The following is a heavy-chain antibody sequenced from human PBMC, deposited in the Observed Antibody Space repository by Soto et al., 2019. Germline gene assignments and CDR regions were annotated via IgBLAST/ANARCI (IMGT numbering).Heavy chain of an antibody. V-gene: IGHV4-34*01. D-gene: IGHD6-13*01. Sequence: SETLSLTCAVHGGSFSDYYWSWIRQPPGKGLEWIGEINYSGRTNYNPSLKSRVTISVDTSKNQFSLKLTSMTAADTAVYYCARFRDSSSWYGWFDPWGQGTLVTVSS. CDR2: INYSGRT. J-gene: IGHJ5*02. CDR1: GGSFSDYY. CDR3: ARFRDSSSWYGWFDP.